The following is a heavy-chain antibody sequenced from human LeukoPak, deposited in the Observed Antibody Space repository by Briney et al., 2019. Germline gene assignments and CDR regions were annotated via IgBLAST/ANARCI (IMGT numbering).Heavy chain of an antibody. Sequence: GGSLRLSCAASGFTFSDYWMHWVRQAPGKGLEWVANIKQDGSAKYYVDSVKGRFTISRDNAKNSLYLQMNSLRAEDTAVYYCARRYFDSWGQGTLVTVSS. J-gene: IGHJ4*02. CDR3: ARRYFDS. CDR2: IKQDGSAK. V-gene: IGHV3-7*03. CDR1: GFTFSDYW.